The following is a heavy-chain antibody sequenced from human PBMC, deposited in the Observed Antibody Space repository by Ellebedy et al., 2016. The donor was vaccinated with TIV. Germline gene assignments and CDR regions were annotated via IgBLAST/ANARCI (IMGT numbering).Heavy chain of an antibody. Sequence: PGGSLRLSCAASGFTSTSYSMNWVRQAPGKGLEWVSSISSTGYYIYYADSVKGRFTISRDDARNSLFLKRTSLRAEDTAVYYCARSGEHDSWGQGTLVTVSS. CDR1: GFTSTSYS. CDR3: ARSGEHDS. V-gene: IGHV3-21*01. CDR2: ISSTGYYI. J-gene: IGHJ4*02. D-gene: IGHD1-26*01.